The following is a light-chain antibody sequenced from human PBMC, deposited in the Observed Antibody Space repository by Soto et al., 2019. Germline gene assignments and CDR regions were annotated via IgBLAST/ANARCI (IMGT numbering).Light chain of an antibody. V-gene: IGKV3-20*01. CDR1: QSVSSGS. J-gene: IGKJ5*01. CDR2: GAS. CDR3: HQYDRSLT. Sequence: EIVLTQSAGTLSLTPGDRATLSCRASQSVSSGSLAWYQQNPGQAPRLLIYGASSRAAGIPDRFSGSGSGTDFTLTINRLEPEDFAVYYCHQYDRSLTFGQGTRLEI.